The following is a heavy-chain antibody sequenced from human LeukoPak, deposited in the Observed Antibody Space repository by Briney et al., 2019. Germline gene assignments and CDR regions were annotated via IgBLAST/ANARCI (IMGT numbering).Heavy chain of an antibody. CDR1: GFTFSDYY. Sequence: GGSLRLSCAASGFTFSDYYMSWIRQAPGKGLEWVSYISSSGSTIYYADSVKGRFTISRDNAKNSLYLQMNSLRAEDTAVYYCARPEYYYDSSGPQPIDYWGQGTQVTVSS. D-gene: IGHD3-22*01. V-gene: IGHV3-11*01. CDR3: ARPEYYYDSSGPQPIDY. J-gene: IGHJ4*02. CDR2: ISSSGSTI.